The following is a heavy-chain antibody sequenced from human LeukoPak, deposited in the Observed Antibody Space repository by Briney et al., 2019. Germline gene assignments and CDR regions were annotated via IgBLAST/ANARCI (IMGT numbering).Heavy chain of an antibody. V-gene: IGHV1-46*01. CDR1: GYTFTGYY. Sequence: GASVKVSCKASGYTFTGYYMHWVRQAPGQGLEWMGIINPSGGSTSYAQKFQGRVTMTRDMSTSTVYMELSSLRSEDTAVYYCARGRISCGGDCYRPGFDYWGQGTLVTVSS. J-gene: IGHJ4*02. CDR3: ARGRISCGGDCYRPGFDY. CDR2: INPSGGST. D-gene: IGHD2-21*02.